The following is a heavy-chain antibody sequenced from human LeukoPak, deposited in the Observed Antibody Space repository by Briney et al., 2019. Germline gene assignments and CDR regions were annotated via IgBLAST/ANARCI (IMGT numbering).Heavy chain of an antibody. V-gene: IGHV5-51*01. CDR2: IYPGDSDT. D-gene: IGHD5-24*01. CDR1: GYSFTSYW. CDR3: ARRERDGYKTFDY. Sequence: GESLKISCKGAGYSFTSYWIGWARQMPGKGLEWMGIIYPGDSDTRYSPSFQGQVTISADKSISTAYLQWSSLKASDTAMYYCARRERDGYKTFDYWGQGTLVTVSS. J-gene: IGHJ4*02.